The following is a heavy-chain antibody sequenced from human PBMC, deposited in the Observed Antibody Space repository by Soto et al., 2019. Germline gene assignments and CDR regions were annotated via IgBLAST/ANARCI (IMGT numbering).Heavy chain of an antibody. Sequence: PGGSLRLSCAASGFTVSSNYMSWVRQAPGKGLEWVSVIYSGGSTYYADSVKGRFTISRDNSKNTLYLQMNSLRAEDTAVYYCARTDRGVIIDYYYFGMDVWGQGTTVTVSS. D-gene: IGHD3-10*01. CDR2: IYSGGST. V-gene: IGHV3-53*01. CDR3: ARTDRGVIIDYYYFGMDV. CDR1: GFTVSSNY. J-gene: IGHJ6*02.